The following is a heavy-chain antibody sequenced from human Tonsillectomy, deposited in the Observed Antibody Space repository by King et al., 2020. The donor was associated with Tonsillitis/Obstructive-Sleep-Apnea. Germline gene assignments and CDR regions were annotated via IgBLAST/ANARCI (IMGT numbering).Heavy chain of an antibody. CDR3: ARVSSPPPDYYYYMDV. J-gene: IGHJ6*03. D-gene: IGHD2/OR15-2a*01. CDR2: IYYSGST. V-gene: IGHV4-59*01. CDR1: GGSISSYY. Sequence: PLQESGPGLVKPSETLSLTCTVSGGSISSYYWSWLRQPPGKGLEWIGYIYYSGSTNYNPSLKSRVTISVDTSKNQFSLKLSSVTAADTAVYYCARVSSPPPDYYYYMDVWGKGTTVTVSS.